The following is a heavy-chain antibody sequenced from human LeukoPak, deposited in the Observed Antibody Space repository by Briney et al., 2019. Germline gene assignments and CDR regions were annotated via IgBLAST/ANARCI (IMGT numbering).Heavy chain of an antibody. Sequence: SETLSLTCTVSGVSISSSSYYWGWIRQPPGKGLEWIGSIYHSGSTYYNPSLKSRVTISVDTSKNQFSLKLSSVTAADTAVYYCARVMISGSYTPLTVDYWGQGTLVTVSS. J-gene: IGHJ4*02. CDR1: GVSISSSSYY. V-gene: IGHV4-39*07. CDR2: IYHSGST. CDR3: ARVMISGSYTPLTVDY. D-gene: IGHD1-26*01.